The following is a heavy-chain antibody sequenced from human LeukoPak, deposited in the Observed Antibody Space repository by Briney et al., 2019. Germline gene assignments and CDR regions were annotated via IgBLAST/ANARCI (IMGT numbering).Heavy chain of an antibody. D-gene: IGHD3-22*01. CDR2: INHSGST. V-gene: IGHV4-34*01. Sequence: SETLSLTCAVYGGSFSAYYWSWIRQPPGKGLEWIGEINHSGSTNYNPSLKSRVTISVGTSKNQFSLKLSSVTAADTAVYYCARGLTYYYDSSGYYWGEGTLVTVSS. CDR3: ARGLTYYYDSSGYY. J-gene: IGHJ4*02. CDR1: GGSFSAYY.